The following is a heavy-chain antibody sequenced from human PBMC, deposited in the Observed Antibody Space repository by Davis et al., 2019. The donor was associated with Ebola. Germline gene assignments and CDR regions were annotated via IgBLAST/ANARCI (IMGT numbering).Heavy chain of an antibody. J-gene: IGHJ4*02. CDR2: ISRSSSYI. D-gene: IGHD6-19*01. V-gene: IGHV3-21*04. Sequence: GESLKISCAASGFTFSSYSMNWVRQAPGKGLEWVSSISRSSSYIYYADSVKGRFTISRDNAKNSLYLQMNSLRAEDTAVYYCATKGSGWYLGLDYWGQGTLVTVSS. CDR1: GFTFSSYS. CDR3: ATKGSGWYLGLDY.